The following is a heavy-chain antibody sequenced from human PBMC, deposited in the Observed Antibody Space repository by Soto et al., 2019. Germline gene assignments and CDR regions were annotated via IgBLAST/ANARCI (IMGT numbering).Heavy chain of an antibody. V-gene: IGHV4-61*03. CDR2: ISYTGRT. Sequence: SETLSLTCIVSGDSVTSGSYYWTWLRQPPGKGLEWIGYISYTGRTKYNPSLQSRVTISVDTSKNDFSLNLSSVTAADTAVYFCAREWGLLPYYVMNVWGHGTAVTV. CDR1: GDSVTSGSYY. J-gene: IGHJ6*02. D-gene: IGHD7-27*01. CDR3: AREWGLLPYYVMNV.